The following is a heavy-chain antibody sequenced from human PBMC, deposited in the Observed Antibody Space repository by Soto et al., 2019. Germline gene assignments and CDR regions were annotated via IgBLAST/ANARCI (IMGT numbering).Heavy chain of an antibody. CDR2: IIPIFGTA. CDR3: ARQRSNSYYYYYGMDV. J-gene: IGHJ6*02. CDR1: GGTVSSYA. Sequence: ASVKVSCKASGGTVSSYAISWVRQAPGQGLEWMGGIIPIFGTANYAQKFQGRVTITADESTSTAYMELSSLRSEDTAVYYCARQRSNSYYYYYGMDVWGQGTTVTVSS. V-gene: IGHV1-69*13.